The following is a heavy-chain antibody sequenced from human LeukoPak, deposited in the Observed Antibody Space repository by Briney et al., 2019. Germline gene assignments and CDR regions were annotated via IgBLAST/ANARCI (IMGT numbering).Heavy chain of an antibody. V-gene: IGHV1-69*13. CDR1: GGTFSSYA. Sequence: AASVTVSCKASGGTFSSYAISWVRQAPGQGGEWMGGINPIFGMTNYAQKSQGRVTVTADESTSTAYMELSSLRSDDTAVYYCARDLRGVYYDSSGRDAFDIWRQGTMVTVSS. CDR3: ARDLRGVYYDSSGRDAFDI. J-gene: IGHJ3*02. D-gene: IGHD3-22*01. CDR2: INPIFGMT.